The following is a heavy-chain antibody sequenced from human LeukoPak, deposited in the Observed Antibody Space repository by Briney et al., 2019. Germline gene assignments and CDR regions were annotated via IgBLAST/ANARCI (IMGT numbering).Heavy chain of an antibody. Sequence: GGSLRLSCAASGFTFRDYYMGWIRQAPGKGLEWISYISSSGSRIYNADSVKGRFTISSDNAKNSLYLQMNSLRAEDTAVYYCARAFNDAFDIWGQGTMVTVSS. CDR2: ISSSGSRI. CDR3: ARAFNDAFDI. J-gene: IGHJ3*02. V-gene: IGHV3-11*04. CDR1: GFTFRDYY.